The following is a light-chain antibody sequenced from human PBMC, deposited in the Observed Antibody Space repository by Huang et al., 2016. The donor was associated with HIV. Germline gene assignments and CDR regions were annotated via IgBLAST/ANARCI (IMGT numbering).Light chain of an antibody. CDR1: QGISVS. J-gene: IGKJ2*01. Sequence: DIQMTQSPSSLSASVGDRVSITCRASQGISVSLAWYQQQPGEPPKLLVHDASSLKSGVPSRFSGSGSGTDFTLTISSLQPEDFATYYCQQHYSSRYTFGQGTKLEIQ. CDR3: QQHYSSRYT. V-gene: IGKV1-NL1*01. CDR2: DAS.